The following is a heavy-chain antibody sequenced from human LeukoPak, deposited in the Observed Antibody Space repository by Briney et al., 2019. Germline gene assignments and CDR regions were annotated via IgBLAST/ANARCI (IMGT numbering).Heavy chain of an antibody. Sequence: PSQTLSLACTVSGGSISSGGYYWSWIRQHPGKGLEWIGYIYYSGSTYYNPSLKSRVTISVDTSKNQFSLKLSSVTAADTAVYYCARALPAAGTHNWFDPWGQGTLVTVSS. CDR1: GGSISSGGYY. V-gene: IGHV4-31*03. D-gene: IGHD6-13*01. CDR2: IYYSGST. CDR3: ARALPAAGTHNWFDP. J-gene: IGHJ5*02.